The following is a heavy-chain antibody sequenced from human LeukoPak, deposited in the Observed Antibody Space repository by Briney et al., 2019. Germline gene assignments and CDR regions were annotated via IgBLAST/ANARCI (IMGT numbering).Heavy chain of an antibody. J-gene: IGHJ4*02. D-gene: IGHD4-17*01. Sequence: SETLSLTCTVSGTPITRTYWSWIRQLPGRGLESVGYVYDTGDTNYNPSLKSRVTISVDTSKNQFSLKLSSVTAADTAVYYCARGRTVTTDPSFDYWGQGTLVTVSS. CDR1: GTPITRTY. CDR2: VYDTGDT. CDR3: ARGRTVTTDPSFDY. V-gene: IGHV4-59*12.